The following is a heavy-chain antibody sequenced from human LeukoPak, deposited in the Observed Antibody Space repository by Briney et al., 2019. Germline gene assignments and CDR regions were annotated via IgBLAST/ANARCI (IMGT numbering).Heavy chain of an antibody. CDR3: ARDKAVVAATFWFDP. V-gene: IGHV1-2*06. D-gene: IGHD2-15*01. CDR1: GYTFTGNY. Sequence: ASVKVSCKASGYTFTGNYMHWVRQAPGQGLEWMGRINPNSGGTNYAQKFQGRVTMTRDTSISTAYMELSRLRSDDTAVYYCARDKAVVAATFWFDPWGQGTLVTVSS. CDR2: INPNSGGT. J-gene: IGHJ5*02.